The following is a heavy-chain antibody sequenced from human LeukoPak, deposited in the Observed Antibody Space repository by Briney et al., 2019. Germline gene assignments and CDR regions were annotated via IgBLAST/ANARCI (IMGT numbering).Heavy chain of an antibody. Sequence: GGSLRLSCAASGFTVSSNYMSWVHQAPGKGLEWVSVIFSGDNPDYADSVKGRFTISRDNSKNTLYLQMNSLRAEDAAVYYCARARAGTASDFDYWGQGTLVTVSS. CDR2: IFSGDNP. CDR3: ARARAGTASDFDY. J-gene: IGHJ4*02. D-gene: IGHD1-7*01. V-gene: IGHV3-53*01. CDR1: GFTVSSNY.